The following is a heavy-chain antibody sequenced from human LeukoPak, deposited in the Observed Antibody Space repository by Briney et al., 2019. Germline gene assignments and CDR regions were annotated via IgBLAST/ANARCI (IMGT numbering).Heavy chain of an antibody. J-gene: IGHJ3*02. CDR3: ATVPAAGNKAFDI. Sequence: ASVKISCKVYGYTFTDYYMHWVQQAPGKGLEWMGLVDPEDGETIYAEKFQGRVTITADTSTDTAYMELSSLRSEDTAVYYCATVPAAGNKAFDIWGQGTMVTVSS. CDR1: GYTFTDYY. CDR2: VDPEDGET. D-gene: IGHD6-13*01. V-gene: IGHV1-69-2*01.